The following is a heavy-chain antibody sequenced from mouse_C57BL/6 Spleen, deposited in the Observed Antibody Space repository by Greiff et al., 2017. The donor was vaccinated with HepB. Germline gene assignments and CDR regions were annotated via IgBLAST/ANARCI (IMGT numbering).Heavy chain of an antibody. CDR2: INPNNGGT. D-gene: IGHD3-1*01. Sequence: EVKLQQSGPELVKPGASVKISCKASGYTFTDYYMNWVKQSHGKSLEWIGDINPNNGGTSYNQKFKGKATLTVDKSSSTAYMELRSLTSEDSAVYYCARGLTPSVWGTGTTVTVSS. CDR3: ARGLTPSV. CDR1: GYTFTDYY. V-gene: IGHV1-26*01. J-gene: IGHJ1*03.